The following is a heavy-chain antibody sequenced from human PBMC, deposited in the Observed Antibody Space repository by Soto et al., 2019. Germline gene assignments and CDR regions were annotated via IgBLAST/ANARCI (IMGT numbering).Heavy chain of an antibody. J-gene: IGHJ5*02. CDR2: ISAYNGNT. D-gene: IGHD7-27*01. Sequence: ASVKVSCKASGYTFLGYGISWVRQAPGQGLEWMGWISAYNGNTNYAQRLQGRVTMTTDTTTSTAYMELRSLRSDDTAVYYCARVQTGESSSWFDPWGQGTLVTVSS. CDR3: ARVQTGESSSWFDP. CDR1: GYTFLGYG. V-gene: IGHV1-18*01.